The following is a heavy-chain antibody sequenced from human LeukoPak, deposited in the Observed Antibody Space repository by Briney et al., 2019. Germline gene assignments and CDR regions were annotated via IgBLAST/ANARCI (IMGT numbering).Heavy chain of an antibody. CDR2: IYYSGST. D-gene: IGHD1-26*01. Sequence: SETLSLTCTVSGGSISSHYWSWIRQPPGKGLEWIGYIYYSGSTNYNPSLKSRVTISVDTSKNQFSLKLSSVTAADTAVYYCARGAGANRYYYYMDVWGKGTTVTVSS. CDR3: ARGAGANRYYYYMDV. V-gene: IGHV4-59*11. J-gene: IGHJ6*03. CDR1: GGSISSHY.